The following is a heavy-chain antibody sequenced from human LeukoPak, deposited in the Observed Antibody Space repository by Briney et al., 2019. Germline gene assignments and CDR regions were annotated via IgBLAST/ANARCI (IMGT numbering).Heavy chain of an antibody. CDR2: FDPEENKM. J-gene: IGHJ4*02. V-gene: IGHV1-24*01. Sequence: ASVKISCKVSGYSLTELSIQWVRQAPGKGPECMGGFDPEENKMIYAQKFQGRVTMTEDTSTDTAYMELSSLRSEDTAIYYCATRSGDFWSGYVNWGPGTLVTPYS. CDR3: ATRSGDFWSGYVN. CDR1: GYSLTELS. D-gene: IGHD3-3*01.